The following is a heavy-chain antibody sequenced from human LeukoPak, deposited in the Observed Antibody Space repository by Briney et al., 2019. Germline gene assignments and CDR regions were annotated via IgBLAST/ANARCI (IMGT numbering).Heavy chain of an antibody. J-gene: IGHJ4*02. CDR2: TYYRSKWYN. CDR3: AREVLGDSSSWYYFDY. Sequence: SQTLSLTCAISGDSVSSNSAAWNWIRQSPSRGLEWLGRTYYRSKWYNEYAVSVKSRITINPDTSKNQFSLQLNSVTPEDTAVYYCAREVLGDSSSWYYFDYWGQGTLVTVSS. V-gene: IGHV6-1*01. CDR1: GDSVSSNSAA. D-gene: IGHD6-13*01.